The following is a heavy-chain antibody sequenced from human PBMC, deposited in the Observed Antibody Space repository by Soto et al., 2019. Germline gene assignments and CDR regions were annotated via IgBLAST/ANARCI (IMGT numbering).Heavy chain of an antibody. D-gene: IGHD2-15*01. CDR2: ISAYNGNT. CDR1: GYTFTSYG. CDR3: ASDRGPGAIWVVVVAATVSYYGMDV. V-gene: IGHV1-18*01. Sequence: QVQLVQSGAEVKKPGASVKVSCKASGYTFTSYGISWVRQAPGQGLEWMGWISAYNGNTNYAQKLQGRVTMTTDTSKSTAYMELRSLRADDTAVYYCASDRGPGAIWVVVVAATVSYYGMDVWGQGTTVTVSS. J-gene: IGHJ6*02.